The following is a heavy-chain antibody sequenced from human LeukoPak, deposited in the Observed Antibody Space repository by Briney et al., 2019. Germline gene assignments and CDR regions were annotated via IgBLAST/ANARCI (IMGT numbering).Heavy chain of an antibody. V-gene: IGHV4-28*01. CDR1: GYSISSSNW. CDR3: ARGSGWLPDC. Sequence: SETLSLTCAVSGYSISSSNWWGWIRQPPGKRLEWIGNIYYTGSTNYNPSLRSRVTISVDTSKNQFSLQLTSVTAADTAVYYCARGSGWLPDCWGQGTLVTVSS. CDR2: IYYTGST. J-gene: IGHJ4*02. D-gene: IGHD6-19*01.